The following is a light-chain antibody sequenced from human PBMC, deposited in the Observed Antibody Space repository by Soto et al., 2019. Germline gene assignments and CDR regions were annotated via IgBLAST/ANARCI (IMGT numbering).Light chain of an antibody. CDR2: EVT. V-gene: IGLV2-8*01. J-gene: IGLJ1*01. Sequence: QSVLTQPPSASGFPGQSVTISCTGTSSDVGYYDYVSWYQHHPGKAPKLVIYEVTKRPSGVPDRVSASKSGNTASLTVSGLRAEDEADYYCSSYAGRSTLVFGIGTRSPS. CDR3: SSYAGRSTLV. CDR1: SSDVGYYDY.